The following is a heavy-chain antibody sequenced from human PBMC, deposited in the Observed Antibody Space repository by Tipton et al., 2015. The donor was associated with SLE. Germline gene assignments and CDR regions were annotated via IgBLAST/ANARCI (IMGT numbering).Heavy chain of an antibody. J-gene: IGHJ4*02. D-gene: IGHD2-2*01. V-gene: IGHV4-59*04. CDR3: ATSPLTV. Sequence: TLSLTCTVSGGSINVYYWSWVRQPPGKGLEWIGSVSYLGSTSYNATLESRVTISIDTSKKHFSLKLSSVTAADTAVYYCATSPLTVWGQGTLVTVSS. CDR1: GGSINVYY. CDR2: VSYLGST.